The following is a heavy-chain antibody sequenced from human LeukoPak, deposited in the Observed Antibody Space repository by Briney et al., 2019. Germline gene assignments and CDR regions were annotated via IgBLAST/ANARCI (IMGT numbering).Heavy chain of an antibody. V-gene: IGHV3-21*01. J-gene: IGHJ4*02. Sequence: GGSLRLSCAASGFTFSGYDMNWVRQAPGKGLEWVSSISGSSSYIYYADSMKGRFTISRDNGKNSLYLQMNSLRAEDTAVYYCARGGAARPDFWGQGTLVTVSS. CDR2: ISGSSSYI. CDR1: GFTFSGYD. CDR3: ARGGAARPDF. D-gene: IGHD6-6*01.